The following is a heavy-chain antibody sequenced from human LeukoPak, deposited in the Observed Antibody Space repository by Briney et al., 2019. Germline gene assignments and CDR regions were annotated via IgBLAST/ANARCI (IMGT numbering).Heavy chain of an antibody. J-gene: IGHJ5*02. Sequence: GASVKVSCKASGYTFTRYGISWVRQAPGQGLEWMGWISAYNGNTNYAQKLQGRVTMTTDTSTSTAYMELRSLRSDDTAVYYCARAGYGDYALEGSWFDPWGQGTLVTVSS. V-gene: IGHV1-18*01. CDR1: GYTFTRYG. D-gene: IGHD4-17*01. CDR3: ARAGYGDYALEGSWFDP. CDR2: ISAYNGNT.